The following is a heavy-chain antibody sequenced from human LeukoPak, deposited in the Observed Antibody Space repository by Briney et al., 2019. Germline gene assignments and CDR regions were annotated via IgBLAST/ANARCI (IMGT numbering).Heavy chain of an antibody. V-gene: IGHV1-3*01. CDR1: GYTFTSYV. CDR2: IDAGNGNT. CDR3: ARDYDILTGYSDYYYYYGMDV. Sequence: GASVTVSCKAFGYTFTSYVMHWVRLAPGQRLEWMGWIDAGNGNTKYSQKFQGRVTITRDTSASTAYMELSSLRSEDTAVYYCARDYDILTGYSDYYYYYGMDVWGQGTTVTVSS. D-gene: IGHD3-9*01. J-gene: IGHJ6*02.